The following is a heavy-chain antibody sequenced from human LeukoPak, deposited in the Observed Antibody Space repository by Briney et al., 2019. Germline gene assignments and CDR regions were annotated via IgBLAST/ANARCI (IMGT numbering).Heavy chain of an antibody. CDR2: ISGSGGGT. J-gene: IGHJ6*02. CDR1: GFTFSSYA. V-gene: IGHV3-23*01. Sequence: GGSLRLSCAASGFTFSSYAVSWVRQAPGKGLEWVSAISGSGGGTYYADSVKGRFTISRDNSKNTLYLQMNSLRPEDTALYYCAKHMRATNTYYFYGLDVWGQGTPVTVSS. D-gene: IGHD1-1*01. CDR3: AKHMRATNTYYFYGLDV.